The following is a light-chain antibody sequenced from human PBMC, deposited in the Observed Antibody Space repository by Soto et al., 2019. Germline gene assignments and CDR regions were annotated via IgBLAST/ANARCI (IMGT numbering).Light chain of an antibody. J-gene: IGKJ1*01. CDR3: QEYSTYLRS. V-gene: IGKV1-5*03. CDR1: QNISNW. Sequence: DIQMTQPPSTLAASVGDTVTITCRASQNISNWLAWYQQKPGKAPKVLIYQASSLESGVPSRFSGSGSGTEFTLTITSLQPDDFATYYCQEYSTYLRSFDQGTKVEI. CDR2: QAS.